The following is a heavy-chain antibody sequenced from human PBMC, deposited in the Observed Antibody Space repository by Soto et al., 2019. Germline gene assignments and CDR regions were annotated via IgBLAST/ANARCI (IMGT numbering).Heavy chain of an antibody. CDR3: AKLPTPLYDSSGSDFDY. CDR2: ISYDGSNK. V-gene: IGHV3-30*18. D-gene: IGHD3-22*01. J-gene: IGHJ4*02. Sequence: LRLSCAASGFTFSSYVMHWVRQAPGKGLEWVAVISYDGSNKYYADSVKGRFTISRDNSKNTLYLQMNSLRAEDTAVYYCAKLPTPLYDSSGSDFDYWGQGTLVTAPQ. CDR1: GFTFSSYV.